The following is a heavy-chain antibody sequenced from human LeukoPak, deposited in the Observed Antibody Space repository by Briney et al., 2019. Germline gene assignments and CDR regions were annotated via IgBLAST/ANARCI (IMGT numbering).Heavy chain of an antibody. CDR2: ISSSSSYI. V-gene: IGHV3-21*01. CDR1: GSTFSSYS. CDR3: ARGHYNGYFDY. Sequence: GGSRRLSCAASGSTFSSYSMNWVRQAPGKGLEWVSSISSSSSYIYYADSVKGRFTISRDNAKNSLCLQMNSLRAEDTAVYYCARGHYNGYFDYWGQGTLVTVSS. D-gene: IGHD1-14*01. J-gene: IGHJ4*02.